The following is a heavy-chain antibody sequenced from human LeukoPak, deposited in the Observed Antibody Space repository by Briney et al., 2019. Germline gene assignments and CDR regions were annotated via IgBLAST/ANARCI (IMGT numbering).Heavy chain of an antibody. CDR3: ARDTRRTSGFY. D-gene: IGHD3-9*01. CDR1: GFTFSSYS. Sequence: GGSLRLSCAASGFTFSSYSMNWVRQAPGKGLEWVSYISSSSSTIYYADSVKGRFTVSRDNAKNSLYLQMDSLRAEDTAVYYCARDTRRTSGFYWGQGTPVTVSS. J-gene: IGHJ4*02. CDR2: ISSSSSTI. V-gene: IGHV3-48*04.